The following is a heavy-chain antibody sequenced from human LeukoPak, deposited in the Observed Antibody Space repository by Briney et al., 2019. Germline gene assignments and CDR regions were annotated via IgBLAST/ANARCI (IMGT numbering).Heavy chain of an antibody. J-gene: IGHJ6*02. CDR3: ARGYCSSTSCYLHYYYGMDV. Sequence: ASVKVSCKASGYTFTSYYMHWVRQAPGQGLEWMGIINPSGGSTSYAQKFQGRVTMTRDTSTSTVYMELSSLRSEDTAVYYCARGYCSSTSCYLHYYYGMDVWGQGTTVTVSS. CDR2: INPSGGST. CDR1: GYTFTSYY. V-gene: IGHV1-46*01. D-gene: IGHD2-2*01.